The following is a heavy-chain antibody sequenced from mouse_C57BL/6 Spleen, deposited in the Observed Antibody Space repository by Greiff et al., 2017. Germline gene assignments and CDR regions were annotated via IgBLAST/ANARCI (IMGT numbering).Heavy chain of an antibody. CDR2: ISSGCDYI. J-gene: IGHJ4*01. V-gene: IGHV5-9-1*02. CDR1: GFTFSSYA. CDR3: TRDKGKVYAMDY. Sequence: EVHLVESGEGLVKPGGSLKLSCAASGFTFSSYAMSWVRQTPEKRLEWVAYISSGCDYIYYADTVKGRFTISRDNARNTLYLQLSSLKSEDTAMYYCTRDKGKVYAMDYWGKGTSVTVSS.